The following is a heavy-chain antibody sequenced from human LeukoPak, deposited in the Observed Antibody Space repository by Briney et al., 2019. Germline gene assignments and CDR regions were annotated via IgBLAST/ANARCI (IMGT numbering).Heavy chain of an antibody. J-gene: IGHJ1*01. CDR1: GGSISSYH. V-gene: IGHV4-59*08. D-gene: IGHD2-15*01. CDR2: IHYTGST. Sequence: YPSETLSLTCTVSGGSISSYHWSWIRQPPGKGLEWIGYIHYTGSTNHNPSLKSRITISIDTSKNQFSLKLSSVTAADTAVYYCAGTSSSYCSGGSCYGKFQTWGQGTLVTVSS. CDR3: AGTSSSYCSGGSCYGKFQT.